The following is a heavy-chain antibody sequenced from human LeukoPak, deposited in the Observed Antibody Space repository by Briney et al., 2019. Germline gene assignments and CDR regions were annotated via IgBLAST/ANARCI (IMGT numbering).Heavy chain of an antibody. J-gene: IGHJ4*02. CDR3: AKPPPDSSSWLFDY. CDR2: ISGNGGST. CDR1: GFTFSSYA. Sequence: GGSLRLSCAASGFTFSSYAMSWVRQAPGKGLEWVSTISGNGGSTYHADSVKGRFTISRDNSKNTLYLQTNSLRVKDTAVYYCAKPPPDSSSWLFDYWGQGTLVTVSS. D-gene: IGHD6-13*01. V-gene: IGHV3-23*01.